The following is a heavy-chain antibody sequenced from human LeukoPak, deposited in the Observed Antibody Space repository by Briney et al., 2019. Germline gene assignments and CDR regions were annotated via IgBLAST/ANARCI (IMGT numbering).Heavy chain of an antibody. Sequence: PGGSLRLSCAASGFTFSSSGMHWFRQAPAKGLEWVAFIRYDGSNKYYADSVKGRFTMSKDNSKNTLYLQVNSLRADDTAVYYCAKGPSRTYDTSGYYYWGQGTLVTVSS. V-gene: IGHV3-30*02. CDR2: IRYDGSNK. CDR1: GFTFSSSG. D-gene: IGHD3-22*01. CDR3: AKGPSRTYDTSGYYY. J-gene: IGHJ4*02.